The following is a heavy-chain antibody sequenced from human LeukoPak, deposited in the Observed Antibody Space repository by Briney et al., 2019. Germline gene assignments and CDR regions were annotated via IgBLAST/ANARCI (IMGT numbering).Heavy chain of an antibody. CDR1: GFTFSDYY. CDR2: ISSSGSTI. D-gene: IGHD6-19*01. J-gene: IGHJ4*02. CDR3: ARDSVLGYSSGWYRLEHFDY. V-gene: IGHV3-11*04. Sequence: PGGSLRLSCAASGFTFSDYYMSWIRQAPGKGLEWVSYISSSGSTIYYADSVKGRFTISRDNAKNSLYLEMNSLRAGDTAVYYCARDSVLGYSSGWYRLEHFDYWGQGTLVTVSS.